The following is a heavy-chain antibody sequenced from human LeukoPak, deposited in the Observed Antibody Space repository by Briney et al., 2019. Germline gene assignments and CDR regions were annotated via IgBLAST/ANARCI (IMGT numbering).Heavy chain of an antibody. J-gene: IGHJ4*02. V-gene: IGHV5-51*01. CDR2: IHPGDSDI. CDR1: GYTFTTYW. Sequence: GESLKISCQGSGYTFTTYWIGWVRQMPGKGLEWMGIIHPGDSDIRCSPSFKGQVTISADKSISTAYLQWSNLKASDTAMYYCARQITISHFDYWGQGTLVTVSS. CDR3: ARQITISHFDY. D-gene: IGHD3-3*01.